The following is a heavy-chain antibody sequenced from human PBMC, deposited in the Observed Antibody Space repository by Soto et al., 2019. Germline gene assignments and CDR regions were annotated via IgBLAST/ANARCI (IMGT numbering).Heavy chain of an antibody. J-gene: IGHJ4*02. CDR3: ARHISVPTTSGFDY. CDR1: GASISSNW. Sequence: QVHLQESGPGLVKPSGTLSLTCAVSGASISSNWWSWVRQPPWKGLEWVGEIYHNGNSHYNPALEGRATMSMDMSKNQTSLRLTSVTAADTAVYYCARHISVPTTSGFDYGGQGALVPVSS. V-gene: IGHV4-4*02. CDR2: IYHNGNS. D-gene: IGHD4-17*01.